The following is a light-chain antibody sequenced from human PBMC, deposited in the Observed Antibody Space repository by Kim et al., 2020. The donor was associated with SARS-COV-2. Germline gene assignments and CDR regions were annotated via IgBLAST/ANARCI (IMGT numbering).Light chain of an antibody. V-gene: IGLV2-18*02. CDR3: NSYTSTYRYV. CDR1: RSDVGRYNR. J-gene: IGLJ1*01. CDR2: EVT. Sequence: GQSVTISSTGTRSDVGRYNRVSWYQQPPGTAPKLIIYEVTNRPSGVPDRFSGSKSGNVASLTISGLRAEDEADYYCNSYTSTYRYVFGSGTKVTVL.